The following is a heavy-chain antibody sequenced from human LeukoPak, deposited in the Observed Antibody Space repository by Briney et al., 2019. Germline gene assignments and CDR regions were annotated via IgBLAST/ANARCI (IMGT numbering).Heavy chain of an antibody. J-gene: IGHJ2*01. CDR1: GGSISGYY. D-gene: IGHD5-12*01. Sequence: SETLSPTCTVSGGSISGYYWSWLRQPPGKGLEWIGYIYHNAFTHYNPSLRSRVTISVDTSRNQFSLKLTYATVADTAIYYCARDQRCSRYDGGCDQWYFDLWGRGTLVTVSS. V-gene: IGHV4-59*01. CDR2: IYHNAFT. CDR3: ARDQRCSRYDGGCDQWYFDL.